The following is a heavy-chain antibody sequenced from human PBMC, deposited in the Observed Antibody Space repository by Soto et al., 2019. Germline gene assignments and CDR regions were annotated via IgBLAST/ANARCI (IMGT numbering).Heavy chain of an antibody. CDR3: ARQQWLVLNAFDI. CDR2: IYYSGST. V-gene: IGHV4-59*01. J-gene: IGHJ3*02. CDR1: GGSISSYY. Sequence: QVQLQESGPGLVKPSETLSLTCTVSGGSISSYYWSWIRQPPGKGLEWIGYIYYSGSTNYNPSLKRRVTISVDTSKNQFPLKLSSVTAADTAVYYCARQQWLVLNAFDIWGQGTMVTVSS. D-gene: IGHD6-19*01.